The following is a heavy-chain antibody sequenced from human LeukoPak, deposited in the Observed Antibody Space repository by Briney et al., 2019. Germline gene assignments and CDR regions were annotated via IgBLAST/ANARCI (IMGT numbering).Heavy chain of an antibody. V-gene: IGHV1-46*01. J-gene: IGHJ4*02. D-gene: IGHD6-19*01. CDR2: IDPSDGST. CDR3: ARDSGAARGNIAVAGYDY. Sequence: ASVKVTCKASGYTFTNSYMHWVRQAPGQGPEWMGIIDPSDGSTNYAQKFQGRVTMTRDTSTSTVYMKLSSLRSEDTAIYYCARDSGAARGNIAVAGYDYWGQGTLVTVSS. CDR1: GYTFTNSY.